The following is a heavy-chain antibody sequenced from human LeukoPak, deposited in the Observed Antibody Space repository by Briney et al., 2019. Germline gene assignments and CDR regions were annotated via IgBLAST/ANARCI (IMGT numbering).Heavy chain of an antibody. J-gene: IGHJ6*04. Sequence: GGSLRLSCAASGFTFSSYEMNWVRQAPGKGLEWVSYISSSGSTLYYADSVKGRFTISRDNAKNSLYLQMNSLRAEDTAVYYCAELGITMIGGVWGKGTTVTIYS. CDR3: AELGITMIGGV. V-gene: IGHV3-48*03. D-gene: IGHD3-10*02. CDR1: GFTFSSYE. CDR2: ISSSGSTL.